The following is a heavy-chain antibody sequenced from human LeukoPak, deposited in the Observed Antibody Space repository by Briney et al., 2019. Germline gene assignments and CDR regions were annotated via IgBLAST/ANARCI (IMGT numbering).Heavy chain of an antibody. V-gene: IGHV3-23*01. Sequence: PGGSLRLSCAASGFTFSSYGMHWVRQAPGKGLEWVSTFSSSGANTYYADSVKGRFTISRDNSKNTLYLQMNSLRTEDTAVYYCAKATSDITLFDYWGQGTLVTVSS. D-gene: IGHD2-15*01. CDR2: FSSSGANT. CDR3: AKATSDITLFDY. CDR1: GFTFSSYG. J-gene: IGHJ4*02.